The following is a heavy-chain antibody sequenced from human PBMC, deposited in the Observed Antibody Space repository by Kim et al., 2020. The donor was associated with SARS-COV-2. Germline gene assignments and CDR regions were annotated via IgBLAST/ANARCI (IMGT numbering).Heavy chain of an antibody. CDR1: GGTFSSYA. CDR2: IIPILGIA. D-gene: IGHD3-10*01. Sequence: SVKVSCKASGGTFSSYAISWVRQAPGQGLEWMGRIIPILGIANYAQKFQGRVTITADKSTSTAYMELSSLRSEDTAVYYCARDTDDGLLPYAFDIWGQGTMVTVSS. CDR3: ARDTDDGLLPYAFDI. V-gene: IGHV1-69*04. J-gene: IGHJ3*02.